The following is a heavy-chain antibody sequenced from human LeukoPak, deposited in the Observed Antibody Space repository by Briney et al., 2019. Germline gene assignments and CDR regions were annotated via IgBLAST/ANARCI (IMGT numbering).Heavy chain of an antibody. D-gene: IGHD4-17*01. Sequence: SVKVSCXASGGTFSSYAISWVRQAPGQGLEWMGGIIPIFGTANYAQKFQGRVTITTDESTSTAYMELSSLRSEDTAVYYCARDKTPEHPDYGDAFDIWGQGTMVTVSS. V-gene: IGHV1-69*05. CDR3: ARDKTPEHPDYGDAFDI. CDR2: IIPIFGTA. J-gene: IGHJ3*02. CDR1: GGTFSSYA.